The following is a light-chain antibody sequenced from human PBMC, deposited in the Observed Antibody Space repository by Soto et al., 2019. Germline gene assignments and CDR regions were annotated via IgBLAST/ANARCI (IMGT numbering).Light chain of an antibody. CDR3: TAFAGGNKLL. V-gene: IGLV2-8*01. CDR1: SSDIGGYNY. Sequence: QYALTQPPSASGSPGQSVTISCTGTSSDIGGYNYVSWYRQHPGKAPKLMIFEVSKRPSGVPDRFSGSKFGNTASLTVSGLQTEDEADYYCTAFAGGNKLLFGGGTKLTVL. J-gene: IGLJ3*02. CDR2: EVS.